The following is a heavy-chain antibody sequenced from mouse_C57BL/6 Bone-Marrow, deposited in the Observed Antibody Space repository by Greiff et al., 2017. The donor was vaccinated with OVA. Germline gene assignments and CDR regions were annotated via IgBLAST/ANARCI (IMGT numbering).Heavy chain of an antibody. J-gene: IGHJ1*03. CDR1: GYTFTDYS. CDR3: AKPPYYGNYVEYFDV. V-gene: IGHV1-76*01. D-gene: IGHD2-1*01. Sequence: QVQLQQSGAELVRPGASVKLSCKASGYTFTDYSINWVKQRPGQGLEWIARIYPGIGNTYYNEKFKGKATLTAENSSSTAYMQLSILTSEDSAVYFCAKPPYYGNYVEYFDVWGTGTTVTVSS. CDR2: IYPGIGNT.